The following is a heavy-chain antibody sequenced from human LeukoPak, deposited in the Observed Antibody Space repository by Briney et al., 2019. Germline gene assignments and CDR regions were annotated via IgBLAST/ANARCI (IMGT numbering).Heavy chain of an antibody. CDR2: IIPILGIA. D-gene: IGHD2/OR15-2a*01. V-gene: IGHV1-69*04. CDR3: ARVLFRDEKSSNPPDY. Sequence: SVKVSCKASGGTFSSYAISWVRQAPGQGLEWMGRIIPILGIANYAQKFQGRVTITADKSTSTAYMELSSLRSEDTAVYYCARVLFRDEKSSNPPDYWGQGTLVTVSS. CDR1: GGTFSSYA. J-gene: IGHJ4*02.